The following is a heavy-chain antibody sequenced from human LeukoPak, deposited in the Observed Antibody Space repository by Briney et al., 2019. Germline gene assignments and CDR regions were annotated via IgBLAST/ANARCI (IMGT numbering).Heavy chain of an antibody. J-gene: IGHJ4*02. D-gene: IGHD3-3*01. V-gene: IGHV4-61*02. Sequence: SETLSLXCTVSGGSISSGSYYWSWIRQPAGKGLEWIGRIYTSGSTNYNPSLKSRVTISVDTSKNQFSLKLSSVTAADTAVYYCARAITINFDYWGQGTLVTVSS. CDR3: ARAITINFDY. CDR2: IYTSGST. CDR1: GGSISSGSYY.